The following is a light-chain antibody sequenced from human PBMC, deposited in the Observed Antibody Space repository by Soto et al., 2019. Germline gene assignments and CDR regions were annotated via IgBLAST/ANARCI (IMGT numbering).Light chain of an antibody. J-gene: IGKJ5*01. CDR2: DVS. CDR3: QQRYSWPIT. V-gene: IGKV3-11*01. CDR1: QSVRNS. Sequence: EIVLTQSPATLSLSPGERATLSCRASQSVRNSLIWYQQKPGQAPRLLIYDVSNRATGIPARFSGSGSETDFTVTISSVEPEDLAVIYCQQRYSWPITFGQGTRLEIK.